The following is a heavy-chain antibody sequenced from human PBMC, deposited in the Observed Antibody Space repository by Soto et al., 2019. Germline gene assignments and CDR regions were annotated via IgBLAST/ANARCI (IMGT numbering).Heavy chain of an antibody. J-gene: IGHJ4*02. CDR2: IYYSGTT. V-gene: IGHV4-31*03. CDR1: GGSISRDGCY. CDR3: ARKATGSSFDS. Sequence: QVQLQESGPGLVKPSQTLSLTCSVSGGSISRDGCYWSWIRQHPGKGLEWIGYIYYSGTTYYNPSLKSRLTISVDTSKNQFSLKLNSVTAADTAVYYCARKATGSSFDSWGQGTLVTVSS. D-gene: IGHD1-1*01.